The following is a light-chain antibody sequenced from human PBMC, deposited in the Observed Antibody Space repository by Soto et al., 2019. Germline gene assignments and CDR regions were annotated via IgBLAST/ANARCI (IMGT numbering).Light chain of an antibody. J-gene: IGLJ3*02. CDR3: SSSTSSSTTLV. CDR1: SSDVGGYNY. Sequence: QSALTQPASVSGSPGQSITISCTGTSSDVGGYNYVSWYQQHPGKAPKLMIYDVTNRPSGVSNRFSGSKSGNTASLTISGLQAEDEADYYCSSSTSSSTTLVFGGGTKLTVL. V-gene: IGLV2-14*01. CDR2: DVT.